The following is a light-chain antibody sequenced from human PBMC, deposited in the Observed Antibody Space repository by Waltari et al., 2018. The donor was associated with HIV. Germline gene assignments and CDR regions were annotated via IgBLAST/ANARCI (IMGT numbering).Light chain of an antibody. V-gene: IGLV2-8*01. Sequence: SALTQPPSASGSPGQSVTISCTGTRSHVGGYNYVSWYQQHPGKAPKLMIYEVTKRPSGVPDRFSGSRSGNTASLTVSGLQAEDEADYFCSSYAGSKNLVVFGGGTKLTVL. J-gene: IGLJ2*01. CDR3: SSYAGSKNLVV. CDR2: EVT. CDR1: RSHVGGYNY.